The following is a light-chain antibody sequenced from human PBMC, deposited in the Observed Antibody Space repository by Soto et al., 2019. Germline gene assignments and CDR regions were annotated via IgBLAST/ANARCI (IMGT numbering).Light chain of an antibody. V-gene: IGKV1-39*01. CDR2: AAS. CDR3: HQRYGTPIT. J-gene: IGKJ4*01. Sequence: DMEMTQSPSSLSASVGDRVTITCRASQSISNYLNWYQHKPGKVPKLLIYAASSLQSGVPTRFSGSGSGTHFTLTINSLQPEDFATYYCHQRYGTPITFGGGTKIEIK. CDR1: QSISNY.